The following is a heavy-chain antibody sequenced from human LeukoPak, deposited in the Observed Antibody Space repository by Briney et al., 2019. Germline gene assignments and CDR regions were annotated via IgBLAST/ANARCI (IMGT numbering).Heavy chain of an antibody. CDR1: GFTFSTYS. D-gene: IGHD4-17*01. CDR2: ISSRSSSM. Sequence: GGPLRLSCAASGFTFSTYSMNWVRQAPGEGLEWVSYISSRSSSMSYSFSVKGRFIISRDNAKNSLYLQMNRLRDEDAAVYFCARGATVTSPLDYWGQGTLVTVSS. V-gene: IGHV3-48*02. J-gene: IGHJ4*02. CDR3: ARGATVTSPLDY.